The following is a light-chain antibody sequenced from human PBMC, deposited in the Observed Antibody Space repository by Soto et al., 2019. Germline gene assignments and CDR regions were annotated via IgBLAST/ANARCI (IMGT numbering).Light chain of an antibody. Sequence: EILMTQSPATLSVSPGERATLSCRASQSVRGNLAWYQQKPGQSPRLLIYGASSTATGIPARFSGSGSGTEFTLTISSLQSEDFAVYYCQQYNNWPFITFGQGTRLEIK. CDR3: QQYNNWPFIT. CDR2: GAS. CDR1: QSVRGN. V-gene: IGKV3-15*01. J-gene: IGKJ5*01.